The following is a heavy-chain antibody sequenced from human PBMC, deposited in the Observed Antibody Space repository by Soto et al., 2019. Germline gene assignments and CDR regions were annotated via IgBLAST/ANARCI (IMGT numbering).Heavy chain of an antibody. CDR1: GYTFTSYG. J-gene: IGHJ6*03. Sequence: QVPLVQSGAEVKKPGASVKVSCKASGYTFTSYGISWVRQAPGQGLEWMGWISAYNGNTNYVQKLQGRVTMTTDTSTSTAYMELRSLRSDDTAVYYCATDQYNWNGAYYYSMDVWGKGTTVTVSS. V-gene: IGHV1-18*01. D-gene: IGHD1-20*01. CDR3: ATDQYNWNGAYYYSMDV. CDR2: ISAYNGNT.